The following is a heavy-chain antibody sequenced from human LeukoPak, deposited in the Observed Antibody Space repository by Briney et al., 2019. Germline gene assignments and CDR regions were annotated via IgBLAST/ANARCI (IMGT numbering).Heavy chain of an antibody. CDR2: INHSGST. D-gene: IGHD5-18*01. CDR3: ARPAKVRRYGWINWFDP. CDR1: GGSFSGYY. V-gene: IGHV4-34*01. Sequence: SETLSLTCAVYGGSFSGYYWSWIRQPPGKGLEWIGEINHSGSTNYNPSLKSRVTISVDTSKNQFSLKLSSVTAADTAVYYCARPAKVRRYGWINWFDPWGRGTLVTVSS. J-gene: IGHJ5*02.